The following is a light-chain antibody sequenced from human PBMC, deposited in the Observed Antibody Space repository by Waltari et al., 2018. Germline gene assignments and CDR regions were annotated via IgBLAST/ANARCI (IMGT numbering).Light chain of an antibody. J-gene: IGKJ1*01. CDR2: WAS. CDR3: QQYYSTPWT. CDR1: QSVLNSSNNKNY. Sequence: DIVMTQSPDSLAVSLGERATINCKSSQSVLNSSNNKNYLAWSQQKPGQPPKLLIYWASTRESGVPDRFSGSGSGTDFTLTISSLQAEDVAVYYCQQYYSTPWTFGQGTKVEIK. V-gene: IGKV4-1*01.